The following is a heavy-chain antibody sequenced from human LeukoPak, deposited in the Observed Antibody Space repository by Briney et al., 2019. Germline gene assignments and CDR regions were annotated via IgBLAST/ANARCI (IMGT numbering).Heavy chain of an antibody. CDR3: ARDVSYGYVDY. Sequence: PGRSLRLSCAASGFTFSSYGMHWVRQAPGKGLEWVAVIWYDGSNKYYADSVKGRFTISRDNSKNTLYLQMNSLRAEDTAVYYCARDVSYGYVDYWGQGTLVTVSS. V-gene: IGHV3-33*01. CDR1: GFTFSSYG. J-gene: IGHJ4*02. CDR2: IWYDGSNK. D-gene: IGHD5-18*01.